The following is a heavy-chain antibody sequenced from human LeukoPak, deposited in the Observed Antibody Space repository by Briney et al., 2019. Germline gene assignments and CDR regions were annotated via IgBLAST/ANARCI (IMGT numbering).Heavy chain of an antibody. D-gene: IGHD3-22*01. CDR3: ARSFTMMNWFDP. J-gene: IGHJ5*02. V-gene: IGHV4-4*07. CDR1: GGSISSYY. CDR2: IYTSGST. Sequence: SETLSLTCTVSGGSISSYYWSWIRQPAGKGLEWIGRIYTSGSTNYNPSPKSRVTMSVDTSKNQFSLKLSSVTAADTAVYYCARSFTMMNWFDPWGQGTLVTVSS.